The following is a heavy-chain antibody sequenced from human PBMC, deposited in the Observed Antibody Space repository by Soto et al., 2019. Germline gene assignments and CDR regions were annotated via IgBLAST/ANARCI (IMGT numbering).Heavy chain of an antibody. D-gene: IGHD2-15*01. Sequence: GASVKVSCKASGCTFTSYYMHWVRQAPGQGLEWMGIINPSGGSTSYAQKFRGRVTMTRDTSTSTVYMELSSLRPEDTAVYYCATAPPYCSGGSCYFDYWGQGTLVTVSS. J-gene: IGHJ4*02. CDR1: GCTFTSYY. CDR2: INPSGGST. CDR3: ATAPPYCSGGSCYFDY. V-gene: IGHV1-46*03.